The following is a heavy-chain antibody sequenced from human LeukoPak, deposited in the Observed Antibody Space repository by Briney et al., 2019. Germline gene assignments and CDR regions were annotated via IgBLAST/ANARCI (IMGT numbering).Heavy chain of an antibody. V-gene: IGHV3-74*01. CDR1: GFTFSSYW. Sequence: GGSLRLSCAASGFTFSSYWMHWVRHAPEKGLVWVSRINSDGSSTNYADSVKGRFTISRDNAKNTLYLQVDSLRAEDTAVYYCVRGPRAFDIWGQGTMVTVSS. J-gene: IGHJ3*02. CDR2: INSDGSST. CDR3: VRGPRAFDI.